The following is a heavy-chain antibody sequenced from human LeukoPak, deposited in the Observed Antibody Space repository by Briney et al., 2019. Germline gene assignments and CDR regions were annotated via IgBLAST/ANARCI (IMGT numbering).Heavy chain of an antibody. CDR1: GGSISSYY. D-gene: IGHD2/OR15-2a*01. J-gene: IGHJ6*02. CDR2: IYYSGST. V-gene: IGHV4-59*01. Sequence: SETLSLTCTVSGGSISSYYWSWIRQPPGKGLEWIGYIYYSGSTNYNPSLKSRVTISVDTSKNQFSLKLSSVTAADTAVHYCARRLAMGYYYYGMDVWGQGTTVTVSS. CDR3: ARRLAMGYYYYGMDV.